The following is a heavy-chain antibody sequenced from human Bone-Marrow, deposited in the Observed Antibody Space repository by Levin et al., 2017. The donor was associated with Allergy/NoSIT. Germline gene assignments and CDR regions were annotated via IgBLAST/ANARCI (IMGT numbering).Heavy chain of an antibody. CDR1: GFTFRNYG. J-gene: IGHJ6*02. CDR2: ISHDGIEK. D-gene: IGHD4-17*01. Sequence: LSLTCVASGFTFRNYGIHWVRQAPGKGLEWVAVISHDGIEKDYADSVKGRFTISRDNPKNTLHLQMNSLRPEDTAVYYCARELDYGDYHIYYYYGMDVWGQGTTVTVSS. CDR3: ARELDYGDYHIYYYYGMDV. V-gene: IGHV3-30*03.